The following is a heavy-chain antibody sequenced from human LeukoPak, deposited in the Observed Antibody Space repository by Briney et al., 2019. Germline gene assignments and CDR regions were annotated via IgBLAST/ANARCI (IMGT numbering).Heavy chain of an antibody. CDR1: GYTFTSYA. CDR2: INTNTGNP. D-gene: IGHD3-22*01. J-gene: IGHJ4*02. Sequence: ASVKVSCKASGYTFTSYAMNWVRQAPGQGLEWMGWINTNTGNPTYAQGPTGRFVFSLDTSVSTAYLQISSLKAEDTAVYYCARDGYYDTNGRYYFDYWGQGTLVTVSS. CDR3: ARDGYYDTNGRYYFDY. V-gene: IGHV7-4-1*02.